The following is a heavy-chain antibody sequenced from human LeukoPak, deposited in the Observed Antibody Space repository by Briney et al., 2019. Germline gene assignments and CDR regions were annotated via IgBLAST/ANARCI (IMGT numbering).Heavy chain of an antibody. J-gene: IGHJ1*01. V-gene: IGHV3-48*03. CDR3: VRGLIITGSRHFQE. D-gene: IGHD2-8*02. CDR1: GFTFSSYE. Sequence: GGSLRLSCAASGFTFSSYEMHWVRQGAGKGLEWVSYISSTGGTIYYADSVKGRSTISRDNAKSTLDLQMSNLRAEDTAMYYSVRGLIITGSRHFQEWGQGTLVIVSS. CDR2: ISSTGGTI.